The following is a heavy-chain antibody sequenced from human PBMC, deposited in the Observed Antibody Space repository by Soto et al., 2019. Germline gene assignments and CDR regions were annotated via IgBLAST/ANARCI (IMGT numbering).Heavy chain of an antibody. J-gene: IGHJ5*02. CDR3: AREILTGYYPAGWFDP. CDR2: IYFRGST. Sequence: PXXTLSLPFTVCGGSISSSSYNWGSIRQPPGKGLEWIGSIYFRGSTYYNPSLKSRVTVSVDTSKKQFSLKLTSVTAADTAVYYCAREILTGYYPAGWFDPWGQGTLVTVSS. V-gene: IGHV4-39*02. D-gene: IGHD3-9*01. CDR1: GGSISSSSYN.